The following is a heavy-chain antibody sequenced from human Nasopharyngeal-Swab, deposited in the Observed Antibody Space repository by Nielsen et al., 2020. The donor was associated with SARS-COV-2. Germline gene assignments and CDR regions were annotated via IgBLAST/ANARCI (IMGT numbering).Heavy chain of an antibody. V-gene: IGHV3-72*01. Sequence: GGSLRLSCAASGFTFSAHYMDWVRQAPGKVLEWVGRSRNKANGYTTEYAASVIGRFTISRDDSEDSLYLQMNSLQTEDTAVYYCARDLSSVWTSGLGVWGQGTTVTVSS. CDR1: GFTFSAHY. CDR2: SRNKANGYTT. J-gene: IGHJ6*02. D-gene: IGHD6-19*01. CDR3: ARDLSSVWTSGLGV.